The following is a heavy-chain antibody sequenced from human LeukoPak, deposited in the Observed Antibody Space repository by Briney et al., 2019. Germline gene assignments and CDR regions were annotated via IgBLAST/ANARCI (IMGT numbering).Heavy chain of an antibody. CDR1: GFTFSSYG. Sequence: GGSLRLSCAASGFTFSSYGMHWVRQAPGKGLEWVAFIRYDGSNKYYADSVKGRFTISRDNFKNTLYLQMNSLRAEDTAVFYCAKGGGYEAQYYYYYMDVWGKGTTVTISS. D-gene: IGHD5-12*01. CDR2: IRYDGSNK. J-gene: IGHJ6*03. V-gene: IGHV3-30*02. CDR3: AKGGGYEAQYYYYYMDV.